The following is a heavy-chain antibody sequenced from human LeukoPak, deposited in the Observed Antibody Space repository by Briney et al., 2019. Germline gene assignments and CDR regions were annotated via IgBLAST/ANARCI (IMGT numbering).Heavy chain of an antibody. J-gene: IGHJ3*02. CDR3: ARIRYSYGPDDAFDI. Sequence: GGSLRLSCAASGFTFSDYYMSWIRQAPGKGLEWVSYISSSGSTIYYADSVKGRFTISRDNAKNSLYLQMNSLRAEDTAVYYCARIRYSYGPDDAFDIWGRGTMVTVSS. V-gene: IGHV3-11*01. CDR1: GFTFSDYY. D-gene: IGHD5-18*01. CDR2: ISSSGSTI.